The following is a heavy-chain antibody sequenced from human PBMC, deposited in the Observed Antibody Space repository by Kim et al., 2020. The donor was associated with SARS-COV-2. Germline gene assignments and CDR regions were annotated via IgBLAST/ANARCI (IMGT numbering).Heavy chain of an antibody. J-gene: IGHJ6*02. V-gene: IGHV3-33*01. CDR3: ARDGKRPGIAAAGTNYYGMDV. CDR2: IWYDGSNK. CDR1: GFTFSSYG. Sequence: GGSLRLSCAASGFTFSSYGMHWVRQAPGKGLEWVAVIWYDGSNKYYADSVKGRFTISRDNSKNTLYLQMNSLRAEDTAVYYCARDGKRPGIAAAGTNYYGMDVWGQGTTVTVSS. D-gene: IGHD6-13*01.